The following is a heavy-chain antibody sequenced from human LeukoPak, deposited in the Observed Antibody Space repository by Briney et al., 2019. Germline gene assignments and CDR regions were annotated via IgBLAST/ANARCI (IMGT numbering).Heavy chain of an antibody. CDR2: IRGDGSMT. CDR3: ARRLTQYDCFDP. Sequence: GGSLRLSCAASEFTFSAYWMHWVRQAPGKGLVWVSRIRGDGSMTNYADSVKGRFTISRDNAKNTLYLQMNSLRLEDTAVYYCARRLTQYDCFDPWGQGILVTVSS. J-gene: IGHJ5*02. D-gene: IGHD2-2*01. CDR1: EFTFSAYW. V-gene: IGHV3-74*01.